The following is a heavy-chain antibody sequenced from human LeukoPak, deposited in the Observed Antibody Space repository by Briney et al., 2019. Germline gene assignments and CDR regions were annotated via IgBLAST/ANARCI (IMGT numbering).Heavy chain of an antibody. Sequence: PSETLSLTCTVPGGSISSYYWSWIRQPPGKGLEWIGFIFHSGTTNYNPSLKSRVTISVDTSKNQFSLKLSSVTAADTAVYYCARGGWNKFDYWGQGTLVTVSS. CDR1: GGSISSYY. V-gene: IGHV4-59*01. D-gene: IGHD3-22*01. J-gene: IGHJ4*02. CDR2: IFHSGTT. CDR3: ARGGWNKFDY.